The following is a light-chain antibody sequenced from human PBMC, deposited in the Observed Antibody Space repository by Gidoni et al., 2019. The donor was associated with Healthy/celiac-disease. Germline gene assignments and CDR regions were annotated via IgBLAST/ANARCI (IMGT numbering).Light chain of an antibody. CDR3: QSADSSGTYPVV. J-gene: IGLJ2*01. V-gene: IGLV3-25*02. Sequence: SYELTPPPSVSVSPGQTARITCSGDALPKQYAYWYQQKPGQAPVLVIYKDSERPSGIPERFSGSSSGTTVTLTISGVQAEDEADYYCQSADSSGTYPVVFGGGTKLTVL. CDR2: KDS. CDR1: ALPKQY.